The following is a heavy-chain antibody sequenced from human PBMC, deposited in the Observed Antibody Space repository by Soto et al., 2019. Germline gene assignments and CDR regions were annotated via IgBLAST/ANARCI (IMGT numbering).Heavy chain of an antibody. Sequence: PSETLSLTCTVSGGSISSSSYYWGWIRQPPGKGLEWIGSIYYSGSTYYNPSLKSRVTISVDTSKNQFSLKLSSVTAADTAVYYCARHIIMITFGGVIDTADALDIWGQGTMVTVSS. CDR3: ARHIIMITFGGVIDTADALDI. CDR1: GGSISSSSYY. V-gene: IGHV4-39*01. CDR2: IYYSGST. D-gene: IGHD3-16*02. J-gene: IGHJ3*02.